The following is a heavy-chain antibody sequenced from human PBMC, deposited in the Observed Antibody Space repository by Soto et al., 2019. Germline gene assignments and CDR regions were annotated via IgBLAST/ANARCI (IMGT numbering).Heavy chain of an antibody. CDR1: GFTVSTYW. D-gene: IGHD4-17*01. CDR2: ISPDGSTT. Sequence: EVQLVESGGGLVQPGGSLRLSCAASGFTVSTYWMHWVRQDPGKGLMWVSRISPDGSTTTYADPVRGRFTISRDTAENTLYLQMNSLRVEDTAVYYCAIGRVPYSDYGRYFDLWGRGTLVTVSS. J-gene: IGHJ2*01. CDR3: AIGRVPYSDYGRYFDL. V-gene: IGHV3-74*01.